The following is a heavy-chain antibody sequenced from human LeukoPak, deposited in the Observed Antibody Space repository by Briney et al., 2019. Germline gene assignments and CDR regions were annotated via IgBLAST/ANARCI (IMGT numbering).Heavy chain of an antibody. D-gene: IGHD3-9*01. CDR2: ISSSSSYI. V-gene: IGHV3-21*01. CDR3: ARATTESRDDRYNWFDP. CDR1: GFTFSSYS. J-gene: IGHJ5*02. Sequence: PGGSLRLSCAASGFTFSSYSMNWVRQAPGKGLEWVSSISSSSSYIYYADSVKGRFTISRDNAKKSLYLQMNSLRGEDTAVYYCARATTESRDDRYNWFDPWGQGTLVTVSS.